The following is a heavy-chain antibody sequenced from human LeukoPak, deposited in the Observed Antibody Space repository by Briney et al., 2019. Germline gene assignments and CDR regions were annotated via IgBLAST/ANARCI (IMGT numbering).Heavy chain of an antibody. D-gene: IGHD2-2*02. CDR2: IYYSGST. CDR1: GGSISSYY. J-gene: IGHJ5*02. Sequence: PSETLSLTCTVSGGSISSYYWSWIRQPPGKGLEWIGYIYYSGSTNYNPSLKSRVTISVDTSKNQFSLKLSSVTAADTAVYYCARGYKGVSNWFDPWGQGTLVTVSS. V-gene: IGHV4-59*01. CDR3: ARGYKGVSNWFDP.